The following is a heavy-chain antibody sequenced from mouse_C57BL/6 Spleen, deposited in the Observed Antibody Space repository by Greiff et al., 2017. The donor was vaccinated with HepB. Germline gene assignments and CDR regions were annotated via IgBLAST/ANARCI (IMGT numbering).Heavy chain of an antibody. CDR2: INPYNGGT. CDR3: ARHWDKYFDY. D-gene: IGHD4-1*01. V-gene: IGHV1-19*01. Sequence: EVQLQQSGPVLVKPGASVKMSCKASGYTFTDYYMNWVKQSHGKSLEWIGVINPYNGGTSYNQKFKGKATLTVDKSSSTAYMELNSLTSEDSAVYYCARHWDKYFDYWGQGTTLTVSS. J-gene: IGHJ2*01. CDR1: GYTFTDYY.